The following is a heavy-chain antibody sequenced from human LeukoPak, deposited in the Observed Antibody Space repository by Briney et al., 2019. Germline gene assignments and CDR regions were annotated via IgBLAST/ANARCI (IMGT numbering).Heavy chain of an antibody. Sequence: GGSLRLSCAASGFTFSSYAMSWVRQVPGKGLEWVSAISGSGGSTYYADSVKGRFTISRDNSKNTLYLQMNSLRAEDTAVYYCAKDEIPLRYFDWLSYYFDYWGQGTLVTVSS. CDR2: ISGSGGST. V-gene: IGHV3-23*01. J-gene: IGHJ4*02. CDR3: AKDEIPLRYFDWLSYYFDY. CDR1: GFTFSSYA. D-gene: IGHD3-9*01.